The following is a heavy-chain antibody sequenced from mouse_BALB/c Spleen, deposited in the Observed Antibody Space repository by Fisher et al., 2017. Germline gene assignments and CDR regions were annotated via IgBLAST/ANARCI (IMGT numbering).Heavy chain of an antibody. CDR3: AREFITTATGAMDY. D-gene: IGHD1-2*01. V-gene: IGHV1S45*01. Sequence: KGKATLTVDKSSSTAYMQLNSLTSEDSAVYYCAREFITTATGAMDYWGQGTSVTVS. J-gene: IGHJ4*01.